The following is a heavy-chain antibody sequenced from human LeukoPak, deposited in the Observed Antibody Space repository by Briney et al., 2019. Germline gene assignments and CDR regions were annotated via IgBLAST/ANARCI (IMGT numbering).Heavy chain of an antibody. D-gene: IGHD3-22*01. Sequence: SETLSLTCAVSGGSISSGGYSWSWIRQSPGKGLEWIGYICHSGSTYYNPSLKSRVTISVDRSKNQLSLKLSSVTAADTAVYYCAREYYYDSSGYYWSAFDIWGQGTMVTVSS. J-gene: IGHJ3*02. CDR1: GGSISSGGYS. CDR2: ICHSGST. V-gene: IGHV4-30-2*06. CDR3: AREYYYDSSGYYWSAFDI.